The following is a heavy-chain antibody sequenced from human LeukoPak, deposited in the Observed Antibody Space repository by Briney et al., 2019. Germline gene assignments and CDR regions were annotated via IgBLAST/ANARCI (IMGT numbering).Heavy chain of an antibody. J-gene: IGHJ4*02. V-gene: IGHV1-69*04. Sequence: ASVKVSCEASGGTFSSYAISWVRQAPGQGLEWMGRIIPILGIANYAQKFQGRVTITADESTSTAYMELSSLRSEDTAVYYCASELGNPDYWGQGTLVTVSS. D-gene: IGHD7-27*01. CDR1: GGTFSSYA. CDR3: ASELGNPDY. CDR2: IIPILGIA.